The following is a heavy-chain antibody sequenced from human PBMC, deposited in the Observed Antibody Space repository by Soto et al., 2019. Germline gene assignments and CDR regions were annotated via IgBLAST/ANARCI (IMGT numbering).Heavy chain of an antibody. D-gene: IGHD3-10*01. CDR3: AKKVNSGPGSQYFDY. J-gene: IGHJ4*02. V-gene: IGHV3-23*01. CDR2: FRSGGDDGTT. Sequence: GGSLRLSCAASGFTFSSYSMSWVRQAPGKGLEWVSGFRSGGDDGTTHYADSVKGRFTISRDNSKNTLFLQMDSLRAEDTAIYYCAKKVNSGPGSQYFDYSGLAPLVTVST. CDR1: GFTFSSYS.